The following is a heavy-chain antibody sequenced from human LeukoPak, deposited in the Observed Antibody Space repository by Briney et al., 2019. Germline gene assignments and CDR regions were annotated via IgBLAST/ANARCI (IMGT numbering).Heavy chain of an antibody. V-gene: IGHV1-18*01. CDR3: ARDSITMVRGPYYYYYGMDV. CDR2: ISAYNGNT. D-gene: IGHD3-10*01. Sequence: ASVKVSCKASGYTFTSYGISWVRQAPGQGLEWMGWISAYNGNTNYAQKLQGRVTMTTDTSTSTAYMGLRSLRSDDTAVYYCARDSITMVRGPYYYYYGMDVWGQGTTVTVSS. CDR1: GYTFTSYG. J-gene: IGHJ6*02.